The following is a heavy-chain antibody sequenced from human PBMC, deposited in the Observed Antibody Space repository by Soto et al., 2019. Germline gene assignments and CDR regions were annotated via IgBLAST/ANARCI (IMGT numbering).Heavy chain of an antibody. Sequence: QVQLVESGGDVVQPGRSLRLSCAASGFPFNSYDMHWVRQAPGKGLEWVAVISYEGGNKYYADSVKGRFTISRDNSKNTLYLQMNSLRAEDTAVYYCATGRLYDSSGYYPYYFDYWGQGTLVTVSS. CDR3: ATGRLYDSSGYYPYYFDY. V-gene: IGHV3-30*03. J-gene: IGHJ4*02. D-gene: IGHD3-22*01. CDR1: GFPFNSYD. CDR2: ISYEGGNK.